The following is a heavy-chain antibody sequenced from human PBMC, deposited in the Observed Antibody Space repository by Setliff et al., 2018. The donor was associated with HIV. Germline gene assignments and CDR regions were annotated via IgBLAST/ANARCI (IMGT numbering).Heavy chain of an antibody. D-gene: IGHD2-15*01. V-gene: IGHV1-46*01. CDR2: INPGGGNT. J-gene: IGHJ4*02. CDR3: ARGGYCSGGSCYLFDY. Sequence: GASVKVSCKASGYTFTNFYMHWVRQAPGQGLEWMGIINPGGGNTNYAQKFQGRVTITADESTSTAYMELSSLRSEDTAVYYCARGGYCSGGSCYLFDYWGQGTLVTVSS. CDR1: GYTFTNFY.